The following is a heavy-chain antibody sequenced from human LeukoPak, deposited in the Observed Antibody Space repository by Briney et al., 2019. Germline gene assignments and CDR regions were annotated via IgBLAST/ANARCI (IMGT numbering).Heavy chain of an antibody. CDR3: ARDMGGYYNYHYYGMDV. Sequence: GASVKVSCKASGYTFTTYGINWVRQAPGQGLEWMGWISVYNGNTNYAENIQDRVTMTTDTSTSTAYMELRSLRSDDTAVYYCARDMGGYYNYHYYGMDVWGQGTTVTVSS. D-gene: IGHD3-3*01. CDR2: ISVYNGNT. J-gene: IGHJ6*02. V-gene: IGHV1-18*01. CDR1: GYTFTTYG.